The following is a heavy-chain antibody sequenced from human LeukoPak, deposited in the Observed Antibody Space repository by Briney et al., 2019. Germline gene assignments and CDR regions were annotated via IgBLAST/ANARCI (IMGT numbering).Heavy chain of an antibody. J-gene: IGHJ4*02. CDR1: GFTFSSYG. CDR3: ARGARKSSSGWYAHLDY. V-gene: IGHV3-33*01. Sequence: GGSLRLSCAASGFTFSSYGMHWVRQAPGKGLEWVAVIWYDGSNKYYADSVKGRFTISRDNSKNTLYLQMNSLRAEDTAVYYCARGARKSSSGWYAHLDYWGQGTLVTVSS. CDR2: IWYDGSNK. D-gene: IGHD6-19*01.